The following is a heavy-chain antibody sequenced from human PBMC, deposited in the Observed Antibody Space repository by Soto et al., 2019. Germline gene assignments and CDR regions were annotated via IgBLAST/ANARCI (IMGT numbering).Heavy chain of an antibody. J-gene: IGHJ4*02. CDR1: GFIFSNYW. V-gene: IGHV3-7*01. Sequence: GGSLRLSCAASGFIFSNYWMSWVRQAPGKGLEWVANIKQDGSEKYYVDSVWGRFTLSRDNAKNSLYLQMNSLRAEDTAVYFCRRVPNNNGWILACGGQGTRGTVSP. CDR3: RRVPNNNGWILAC. CDR2: IKQDGSEK. D-gene: IGHD2-2*03.